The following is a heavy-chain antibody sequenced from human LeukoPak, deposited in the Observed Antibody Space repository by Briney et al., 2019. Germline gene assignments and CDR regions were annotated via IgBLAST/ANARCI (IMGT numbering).Heavy chain of an antibody. J-gene: IGHJ4*02. CDR3: ARLHQSGTTDY. V-gene: IGHV4-4*07. CDR2: IYTSGSS. D-gene: IGHD1-1*01. CDR1: GGSISSYY. Sequence: SETLPLTCTVSGGSISSYYWSWVRQPVGKGLEWIGHIYTSGSSNYNPSPRSRVTMSVDTSKKQFSLRLSSVTAADTALYYCARLHQSGTTDYWGQGTLVTVSS.